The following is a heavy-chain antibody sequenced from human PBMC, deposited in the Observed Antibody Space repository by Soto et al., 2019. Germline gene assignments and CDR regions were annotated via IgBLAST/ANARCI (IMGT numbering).Heavy chain of an antibody. CDR2: IIPIFGTA. D-gene: IGHD3-22*01. V-gene: IGHV1-69*01. J-gene: IGHJ3*02. CDR3: ARTKYYYDSSAVDAFDI. Sequence: QVQLVQSGAEVKKPGSSVKVSCKASGGTFSSYAISWVRQAPGQGLEWMGGIIPIFGTANYAQKFQGRVTITADESTSTAYMELSSLRSEDTAVYYCARTKYYYDSSAVDAFDIWGQGTKVTVSS. CDR1: GGTFSSYA.